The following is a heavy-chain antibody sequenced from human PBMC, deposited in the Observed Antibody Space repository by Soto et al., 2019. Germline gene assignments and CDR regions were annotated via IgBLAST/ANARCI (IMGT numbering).Heavy chain of an antibody. Sequence: GGSLRHSCASSGFTFINYAMNWVRQAPGKGLEWVATISATGGSTYYADSVKGRFTISRDNSKNTLYLQMNGLRVEDTAVYYCAKDRLAGNFDYWGQGTQVTVSS. CDR1: GFTFINYA. CDR2: ISATGGST. J-gene: IGHJ4*02. V-gene: IGHV3-23*01. CDR3: AKDRLAGNFDY.